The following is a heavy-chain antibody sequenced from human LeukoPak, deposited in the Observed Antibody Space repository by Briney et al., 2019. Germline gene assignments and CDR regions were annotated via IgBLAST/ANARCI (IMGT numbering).Heavy chain of an antibody. CDR2: IKQDGSEK. CDR3: ARELYGSGSYFYYYYGMDV. D-gene: IGHD3-10*01. Sequence: GGSLRLSCAASGFTFSSYEMNWVRQAPGKGLEWVANIKQDGSEKYYVDSVKGRFTISRDNAKNSLYLQMNSLRAEDTAVYYCARELYGSGSYFYYYYGMDVWSQGTTVTVSS. CDR1: GFTFSSYE. J-gene: IGHJ6*02. V-gene: IGHV3-7*01.